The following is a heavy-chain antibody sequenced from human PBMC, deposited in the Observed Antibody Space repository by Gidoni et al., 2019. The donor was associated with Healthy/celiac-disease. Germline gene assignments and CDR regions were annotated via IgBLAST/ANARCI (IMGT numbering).Heavy chain of an antibody. J-gene: IGHJ6*02. V-gene: IGHV1-69*01. CDR3: ARGYCSSTSCYTLLDYYGMDV. CDR1: GGTFSSYA. CDR2: IIPIFGTA. Sequence: QVQLVQSGAEVKKPGSSVKVSCKASGGTFSSYAISWVRQAPGQGLEWMGGIIPIFGTANYAQKFQGRVTITADESTSTAYMELSSLRSEDTAVYYCARGYCSSTSCYTLLDYYGMDVWGQGTTVTVSS. D-gene: IGHD2-2*02.